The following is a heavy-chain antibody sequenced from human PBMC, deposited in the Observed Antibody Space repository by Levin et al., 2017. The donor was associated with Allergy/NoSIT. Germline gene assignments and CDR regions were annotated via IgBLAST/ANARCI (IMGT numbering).Heavy chain of an antibody. CDR3: TRPELQHLSYYYYYYMDV. V-gene: IGHV3-73*01. D-gene: IGHD3-10*01. CDR1: GFTFSDSA. J-gene: IGHJ6*03. CDR2: IRSKADNYAT. Sequence: SGGSLRLSCTASGFTFSDSALHWVRQASGKGLEWVGRIRSKADNYATAYSASVKGRFTISRDDSKNTAYLQMNSLKTEDTAVYYCTRPELQHLSYYYYYYMDVWGKGTTVTVSS.